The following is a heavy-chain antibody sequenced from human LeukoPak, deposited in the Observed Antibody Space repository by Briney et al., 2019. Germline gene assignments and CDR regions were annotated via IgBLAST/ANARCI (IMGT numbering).Heavy chain of an antibody. J-gene: IGHJ4*02. CDR2: VFYSGNT. CDR1: GGSISTNP. V-gene: IGHV4-59*01. D-gene: IGHD5-12*01. CDR3: ARVGGGYDGYFDY. Sequence: SETLSLSCVVSGGSISTNPWSWIRQPPGKELEWIGYVFYSGNTNYNPSLKSRVTISVDTSKNHFYLKLSSVTAADTAMYYCARVGGGYDGYFDYWGQGTLVTVSS.